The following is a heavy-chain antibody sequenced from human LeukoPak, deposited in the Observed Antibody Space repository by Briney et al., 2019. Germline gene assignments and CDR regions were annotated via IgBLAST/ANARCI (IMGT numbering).Heavy chain of an antibody. Sequence: ASVKVSYKASGYTFTGYYMHWVRQAPGQGLEWMGWINPNSGGTNYAQKFQGRVTMTRDTSISTAYMELSRLRSDDTAVYYCASLHQTRDKEGFWGQGTLVTVSS. CDR3: ASLHQTRDKEGF. V-gene: IGHV1-2*02. CDR2: INPNSGGT. CDR1: GYTFTGYY. D-gene: IGHD2-15*01. J-gene: IGHJ4*02.